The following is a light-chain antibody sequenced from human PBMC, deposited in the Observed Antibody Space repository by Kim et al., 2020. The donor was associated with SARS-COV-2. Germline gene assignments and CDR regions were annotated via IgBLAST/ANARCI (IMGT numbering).Light chain of an antibody. J-gene: IGLJ3*02. Sequence: QGKTARITGGGNSMGRKSGQWYQQKQGQAPVLVIYYDSDRPSGIPERFSGSNSGNTATLTISRVEAGDEADYYCQVWDSGSDHWGFGGGTQLTVL. CDR2: YDS. V-gene: IGLV3-21*04. CDR3: QVWDSGSDHWG. CDR1: SMGRKS.